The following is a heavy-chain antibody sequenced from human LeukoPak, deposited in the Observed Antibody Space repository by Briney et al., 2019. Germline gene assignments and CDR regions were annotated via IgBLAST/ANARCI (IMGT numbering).Heavy chain of an antibody. J-gene: IGHJ4*02. CDR1: GFTFSSYW. CDR3: VRGSSAWPGTDY. D-gene: IGHD2-2*01. CDR2: LNDDGSYI. V-gene: IGHV3-74*01. Sequence: VGSLRLSCAASGFTFSSYWMHWVLQPPGKGLVWVSRLNDDGSYINYADSVKCRFTISRDNAKNTLSLQMNSLRVEDTAVYYCVRGSSAWPGTDYWGQGTLVTVSS.